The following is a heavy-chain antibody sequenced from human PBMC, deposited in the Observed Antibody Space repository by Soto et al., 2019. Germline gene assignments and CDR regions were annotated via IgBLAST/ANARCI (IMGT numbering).Heavy chain of an antibody. CDR1: GGSFSGYY. CDR3: ATSYGNAWYTY. CDR2: MNHSGST. J-gene: IGHJ4*02. V-gene: IGHV4-34*01. Sequence: SETLSLTCAVYGGSFSGYYWSWIRQPPGKGLEWIGEMNHSGSTNYNPSLKSRVTISVDTSKNQFTLQLTSVTVEDTAVYYCATSYGNAWYTYWGQGTQVTVSS. D-gene: IGHD6-13*01.